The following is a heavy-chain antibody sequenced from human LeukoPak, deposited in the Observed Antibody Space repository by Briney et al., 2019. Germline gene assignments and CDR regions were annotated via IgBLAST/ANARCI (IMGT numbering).Heavy chain of an antibody. D-gene: IGHD3-22*01. CDR3: ARDGHYYDASAPTFGNWFDP. CDR2: IYTSGST. J-gene: IGHJ5*02. Sequence: PSETLSLTCTVSGGSISSYHWNWLRQPAGKGLHWIGRIYTSGSTNYNPSLKSRVTMSVDTPKNQFSLKLSSVTAADTAVYYCARDGHYYDASAPTFGNWFDPWGQGTLVTVSS. CDR1: GGSISSYH. V-gene: IGHV4-4*07.